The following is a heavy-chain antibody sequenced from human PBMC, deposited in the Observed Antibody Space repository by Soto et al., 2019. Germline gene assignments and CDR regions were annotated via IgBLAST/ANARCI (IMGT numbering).Heavy chain of an antibody. J-gene: IGHJ4*02. CDR1: GGSVNSYY. V-gene: IGHV4-59*02. CDR2: IFYSGST. D-gene: IGHD2-21*02. Sequence: SETLSLTCTVSGGSVNSYYWSWIRQPPGKGMEWIGYIFYSGSTNSNPSLKSRVTMSLDMSKNRFSLKLTSVTAADTAVYYCARVRPEYCGRDCPHFDSWGQGTLVTVFS. CDR3: ARVRPEYCGRDCPHFDS.